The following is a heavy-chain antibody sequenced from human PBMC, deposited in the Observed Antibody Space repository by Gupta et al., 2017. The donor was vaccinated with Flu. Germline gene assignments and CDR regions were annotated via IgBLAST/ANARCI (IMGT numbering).Heavy chain of an antibody. CDR2: ISSSSSYI. CDR1: SYN. J-gene: IGHJ4*02. D-gene: IGHD6-13*01. CDR3: VIDWSSPWQKGNYFDY. Sequence: SYNMDWVRQAPGKGLEWVSSISSSSSYIYYADSVKGRFTISRDNAKNSLYLQMTSLRAEDTAVYYCVIDWSSPWQKGNYFDYWGQGTVVTVS. V-gene: IGHV3-21*01.